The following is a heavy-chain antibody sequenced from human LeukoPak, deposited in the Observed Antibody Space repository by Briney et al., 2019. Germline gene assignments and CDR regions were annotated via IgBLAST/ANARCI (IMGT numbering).Heavy chain of an antibody. V-gene: IGHV4-34*01. D-gene: IGHD3-3*01. CDR1: GGSFSGYY. J-gene: IGHJ3*02. CDR2: INHSGST. Sequence: SETLSLTCAVYGGSFSGYYWSWIRQPPGKGLEWIGEINHSGSTNYNPSLKSRVTISVDTSKNQFSLKLSSVTAADTAVYYCARERARITIFGVPIIPGAFDIWGQGTMVTVSS. CDR3: ARERARITIFGVPIIPGAFDI.